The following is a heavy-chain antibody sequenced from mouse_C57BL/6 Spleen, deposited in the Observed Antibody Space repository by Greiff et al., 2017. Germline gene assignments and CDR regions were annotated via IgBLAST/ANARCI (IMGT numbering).Heavy chain of an antibody. CDR2: FHPYNDDT. CDR3: ARSHYYGSSYDPLYWYFDV. J-gene: IGHJ1*03. Sequence: QVHVKQSGAELVKPGASVKMSCKASGYTFTTYPIEWMKQNHGKSLEWIGNFHPYNDDTKYNEKFKGKATLTVEKSSSTVYLELSRLTSDDSAVYYCARSHYYGSSYDPLYWYFDVWGTGTTVTVSS. V-gene: IGHV1-47*01. D-gene: IGHD1-1*01. CDR1: GYTFTTYP.